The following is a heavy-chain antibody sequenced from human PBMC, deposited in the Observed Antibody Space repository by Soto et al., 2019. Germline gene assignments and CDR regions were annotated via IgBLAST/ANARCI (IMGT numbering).Heavy chain of an antibody. CDR2: IYTSGST. D-gene: IGHD6-13*01. J-gene: IGHJ5*02. V-gene: IGHV4-4*07. CDR1: GGSISSYY. Sequence: PSETLSLTCTVSGGSISSYYLSWIRQPAGKGLEWIGRIYTSGSTNYNPSLKSRVAMSVDTSKNQFSLKLSSVTAADTAVYYCARGSTLVGNWFDPWGQGTLVTVYS. CDR3: ARGSTLVGNWFDP.